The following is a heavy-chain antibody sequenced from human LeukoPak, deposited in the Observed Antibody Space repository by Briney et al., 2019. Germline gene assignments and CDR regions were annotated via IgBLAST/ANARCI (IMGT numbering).Heavy chain of an antibody. CDR1: GGSISSSSYY. CDR3: ARHNPQTTVTSLDY. J-gene: IGHJ4*02. V-gene: IGHV4-39*01. D-gene: IGHD4-17*01. CDR2: IYYSGST. Sequence: SETLSLTCTVSGGSISSSSYYWGWIRQPPGKGLEWFGSIYYSGSTYYNPSLKSRVTISVDTSKNQFSLKLSSVTAADTAVYYCARHNPQTTVTSLDYWGQGTLVTVSS.